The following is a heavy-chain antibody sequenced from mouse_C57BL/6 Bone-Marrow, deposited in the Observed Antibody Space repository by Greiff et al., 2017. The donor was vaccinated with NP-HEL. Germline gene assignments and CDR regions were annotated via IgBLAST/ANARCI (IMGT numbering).Heavy chain of an antibody. Sequence: VQLQQSGAELVRPGTSVKVSCKASGYAFTNYLIEWVKQRPGQGLEWIGVINPGSGGTNYNEKFKGKATLTADKSSRPAYMQLSSLTSEDSAVYFCAISGSLRRGYFDYWGQGTTLTVSS. V-gene: IGHV1-54*01. CDR2: INPGSGGT. CDR1: GYAFTNYL. J-gene: IGHJ2*01. D-gene: IGHD2-12*01. CDR3: AISGSLRRGYFDY.